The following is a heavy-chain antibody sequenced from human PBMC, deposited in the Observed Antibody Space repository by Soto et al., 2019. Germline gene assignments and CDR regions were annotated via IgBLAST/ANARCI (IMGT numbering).Heavy chain of an antibody. CDR2: ILYSGST. J-gene: IGHJ4*02. V-gene: IGHV4-39*01. CDR1: GGSITRNNHY. D-gene: IGHD6-19*01. CDR3: ARLGSSGWYQGSYFDY. Sequence: QLQLQESGPGLVKPSETLSLTCIVSGGSITRNNHYWGCIRKSPGKGLEWIGSILYSGSTNYNPSLQSRVSLSVETSKNQFSLKMSSVTAADTALYYCARLGSSGWYQGSYFDYWGQGTLVTVSS.